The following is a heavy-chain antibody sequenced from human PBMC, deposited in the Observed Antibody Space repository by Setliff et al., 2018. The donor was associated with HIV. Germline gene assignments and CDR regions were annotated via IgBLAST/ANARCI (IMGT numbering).Heavy chain of an antibody. D-gene: IGHD3-22*01. Sequence: GGSLRLSCAASGFTFSNYWMDWVRQVPGKGLEWVATIKKDGSTYIYQSDSVRGRFTISRDNAENSLYLQMSSLRVEDTAVYYCARSVPDSAYRPTDYWGQGTQVTVSS. J-gene: IGHJ4*02. V-gene: IGHV3-7*03. CDR3: ARSVPDSAYRPTDY. CDR1: GFTFSNYW. CDR2: IKKDGSTYI.